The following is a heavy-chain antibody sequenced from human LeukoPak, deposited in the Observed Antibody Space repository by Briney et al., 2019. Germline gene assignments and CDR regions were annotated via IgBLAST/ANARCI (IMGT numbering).Heavy chain of an antibody. Sequence: GGSLRLSCAVSGITLSNYGMSWVRQAPGKGLEWVAGISDSGGRTNYADSVKGRFTISRDNPKNTLYLQMNSLRAEDTAVYYCARDSRDGYFDYWGQGTLVTVSS. CDR1: GITLSNYG. V-gene: IGHV3-23*01. CDR2: ISDSGGRT. CDR3: ARDSRDGYFDY. D-gene: IGHD5-24*01. J-gene: IGHJ4*02.